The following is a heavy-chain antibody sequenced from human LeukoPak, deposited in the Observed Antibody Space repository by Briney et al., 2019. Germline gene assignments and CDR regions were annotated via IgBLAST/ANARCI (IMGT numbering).Heavy chain of an antibody. Sequence: SQTLSLTCAVSGGSISSGGYSWRWIRQPPGKGLECIGYIFHSGSTYYNPSLKSRVTISVDRSKNQFSLKVNSVTAADTAVYYCARGLPYLYWGQGTLVTVSS. CDR3: ARGLPYLY. J-gene: IGHJ4*02. CDR1: GGSISSGGYS. V-gene: IGHV4-30-2*01. CDR2: IFHSGST. D-gene: IGHD2-21*02.